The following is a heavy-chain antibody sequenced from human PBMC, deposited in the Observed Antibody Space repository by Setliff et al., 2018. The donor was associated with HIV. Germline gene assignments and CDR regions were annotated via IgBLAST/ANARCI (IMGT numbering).Heavy chain of an antibody. D-gene: IGHD3-16*01. CDR3: ARGLVGGSDYWYFDL. J-gene: IGHJ2*01. V-gene: IGHV4-31*03. Sequence: PSETLSLTCNVSGGSISSSGHYWSWIRQHPDKGLEWMAYITYSGSRYYRPSLKSRLTISAGTSKNQFSLKLNSVTAADTAVYYCARGLVGGSDYWYFDLWGRGALVTVSS. CDR1: GGSISSSGHY. CDR2: ITYSGSR.